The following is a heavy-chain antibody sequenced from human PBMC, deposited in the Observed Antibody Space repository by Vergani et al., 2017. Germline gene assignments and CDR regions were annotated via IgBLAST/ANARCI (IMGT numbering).Heavy chain of an antibody. J-gene: IGHJ4*02. CDR1: GFTVSSNY. Sequence: EVQLVESGGGLVQPGGSLRLSCAASGFTVSSNYMSWVRQAPGKGLEWVGRIKSKTDGGTTDYAAPVKGRFTISRDDSKNTLYLQMNSLKTEDTAVYYGTAFVLGRSRGGNSVLTRVDYWGQGTLVTVSS. V-gene: IGHV3-15*01. D-gene: IGHD4-23*01. CDR2: IKSKTDGGTT. CDR3: TAFVLGRSRGGNSVLTRVDY.